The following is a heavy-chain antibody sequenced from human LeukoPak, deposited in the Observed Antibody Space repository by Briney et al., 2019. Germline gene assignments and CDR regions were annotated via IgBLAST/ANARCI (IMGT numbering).Heavy chain of an antibody. D-gene: IGHD3-16*02. CDR1: GGTFSSYA. CDR2: IIPIFGTA. J-gene: IGHJ4*02. CDR3: ARSDYDYVWGSYRHIDY. Sequence: ASVKVSCKASGGTFSSYAISWVRQAPGQGLEWMGRIIPIFGTANYAQKFQGRVTITADESTSTAYMELSSLRSEDTAVYYCARSDYDYVWGSYRHIDYWGRGTLVTVSS. V-gene: IGHV1-69*13.